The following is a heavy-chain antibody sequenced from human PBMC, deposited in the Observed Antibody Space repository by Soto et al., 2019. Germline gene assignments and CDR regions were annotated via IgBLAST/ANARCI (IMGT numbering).Heavy chain of an antibody. Sequence: ASVKVSCKTSGDTFTGYYMHWVRQAPGQGLEWMGWINPHSGDTDYAQTFQGSVTMTRDTSISTAYMELSRLRSNDTAFYYCARGYSTGWYSSVFFDYWGQGTLVTVSS. CDR1: GDTFTGYY. J-gene: IGHJ4*02. CDR3: ARGYSTGWYSSVFFDY. V-gene: IGHV1-2*02. D-gene: IGHD6-19*01. CDR2: INPHSGDT.